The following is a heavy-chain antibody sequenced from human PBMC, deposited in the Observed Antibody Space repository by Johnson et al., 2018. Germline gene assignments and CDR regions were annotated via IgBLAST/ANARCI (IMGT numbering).Heavy chain of an antibody. J-gene: IGHJ6*03. CDR1: GFTFSNAW. Sequence: EVQLVESGGGLVKPGGSLRLSCAASGFTFSNAWMNWVRQAPGKGLEWVGRIKSKTDGGTTDYAAPVKGRFTSSRDDSKNTLYLQMNSLKTEDTALYYCARAEKNYMDVWGKGTTVTVSS. V-gene: IGHV3-15*07. CDR3: ARAEKNYMDV. CDR2: IKSKTDGGTT.